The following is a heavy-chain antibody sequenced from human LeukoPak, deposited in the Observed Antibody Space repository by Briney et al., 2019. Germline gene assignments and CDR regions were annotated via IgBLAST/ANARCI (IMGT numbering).Heavy chain of an antibody. D-gene: IGHD2-21*01. V-gene: IGHV4-4*07. Sequence: SETLSLTCTVSGGSISNYYWSWIRQPAGKGLEFIGRIYSSGSTNYNPSLKSRVTTSVDTSKNQFSLKLSSVTAADTAVYYCARGGIGTSLDYWGQGTLVTVSS. CDR1: GGSISNYY. CDR2: IYSSGST. J-gene: IGHJ4*02. CDR3: ARGGIGTSLDY.